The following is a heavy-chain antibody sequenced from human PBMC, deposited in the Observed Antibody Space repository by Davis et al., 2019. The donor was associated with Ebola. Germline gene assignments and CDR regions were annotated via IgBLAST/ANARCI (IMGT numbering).Heavy chain of an antibody. J-gene: IGHJ6*03. Sequence: PSETLSLTCNVSGASIIRNNYYWGWIRQSPGKGLDYIGSVSNGGKTYYNPSLKSRVTISLDTSKNQFPLRLTSVTAADTAVYYCAKSWFYYYYYMDVWGKGTTVTVSS. CDR2: VSNGGKT. CDR1: GASIIRNNYY. CDR3: AKSWFYYYYYMDV. D-gene: IGHD3-10*01. V-gene: IGHV4-39*06.